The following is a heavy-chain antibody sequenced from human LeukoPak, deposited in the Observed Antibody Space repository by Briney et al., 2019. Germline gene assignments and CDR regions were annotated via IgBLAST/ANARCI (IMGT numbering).Heavy chain of an antibody. CDR3: ARDAVMTTVTTDVYFDY. J-gene: IGHJ4*02. Sequence: ASVKVSCKASGYTFTSYGISWVRQAPGQGLEWMGGISAYNGNTNYAQKLQGRVTMTTDTSTSTAYMELRSLRSDDTAVYYCARDAVMTTVTTDVYFDYWGQGTLVTVSS. CDR2: ISAYNGNT. CDR1: GYTFTSYG. D-gene: IGHD4-11*01. V-gene: IGHV1-18*01.